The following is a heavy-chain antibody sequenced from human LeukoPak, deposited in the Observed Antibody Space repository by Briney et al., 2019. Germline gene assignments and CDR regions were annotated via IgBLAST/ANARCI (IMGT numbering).Heavy chain of an antibody. V-gene: IGHV3-23*01. CDR1: GFTFSSYA. Sequence: GGSLRLSCAAAGFTFSSYAMNWVRLSPGEGLEWVSAITDNGNTTYYADSVKGRFTISRDNSKNTLYLQMSSLRAEDTAVYYCATLRLSDHFDYWGQGTLVTVSS. D-gene: IGHD2-15*01. CDR2: ITDNGNTT. CDR3: ATLRLSDHFDY. J-gene: IGHJ4*02.